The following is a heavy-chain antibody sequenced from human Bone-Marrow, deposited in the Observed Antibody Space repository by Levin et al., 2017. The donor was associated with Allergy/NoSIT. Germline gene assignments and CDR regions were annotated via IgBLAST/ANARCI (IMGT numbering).Heavy chain of an antibody. CDR2: INWNGGST. CDR3: ARDHRSSGYYYASDY. D-gene: IGHD3-22*01. V-gene: IGHV3-20*04. J-gene: IGHJ4*02. Sequence: SCAASGFTFDDYGMSWVRQAPGKGLEWVSGINWNGGSTGYADSVKGRFTISRDNAKNSLYLQMNSLRAEDTALYYCARDHRSSGYYYASDYWGQGTLVTVSS. CDR1: GFTFDDYG.